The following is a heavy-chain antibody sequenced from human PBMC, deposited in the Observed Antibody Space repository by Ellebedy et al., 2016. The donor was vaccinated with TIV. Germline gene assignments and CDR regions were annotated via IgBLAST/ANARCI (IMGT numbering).Heavy chain of an antibody. Sequence: GESLKISCKGSGYSFTSYWISWVRQMPGKGLEWMGIIYPGDSDTRYSPSFEGQVTISADKSISTVFLQWSSLKASDTAIYYCARPNMGYYYMDAWGTGTTVSVSS. D-gene: IGHD2/OR15-2a*01. V-gene: IGHV5-51*01. CDR2: IYPGDSDT. CDR1: GYSFTSYW. CDR3: ARPNMGYYYMDA. J-gene: IGHJ6*03.